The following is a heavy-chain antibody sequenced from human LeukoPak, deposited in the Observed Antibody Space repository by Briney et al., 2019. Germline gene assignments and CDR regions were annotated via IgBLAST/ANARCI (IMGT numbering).Heavy chain of an antibody. CDR3: AKDGSVDTAMVTLFYFDY. V-gene: IGHV3-30*18. CDR1: GVTFRSYG. CDR2: ISYDGSNK. Sequence: GGSLRLSCAASGVTFRSYGMHWVRQAPGKGLEWVAVISYDGSNKYYADSVKGRFTISRDNSKNTLYLQMNSLRAEDTAVYYCAKDGSVDTAMVTLFYFDYWGQGTLVTVSS. J-gene: IGHJ4*02. D-gene: IGHD5-18*01.